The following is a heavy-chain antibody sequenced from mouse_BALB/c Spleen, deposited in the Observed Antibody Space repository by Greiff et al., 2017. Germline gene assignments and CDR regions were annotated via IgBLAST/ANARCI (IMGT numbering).Heavy chain of an antibody. V-gene: IGHV5-17*02. Sequence: EVHLVESGGGLVQPGGSRKLSCAASGFTFSSFGMHWVRQAPEKGLEWVAYISSGSSTIYYADTVKGRFTISRDNPKNTLFLQMTSLRSEDTAMYYCARSVVDWGQGTLVTVSA. CDR3: ARSVVD. J-gene: IGHJ3*01. D-gene: IGHD1-1*02. CDR1: GFTFSSFG. CDR2: ISSGSSTI.